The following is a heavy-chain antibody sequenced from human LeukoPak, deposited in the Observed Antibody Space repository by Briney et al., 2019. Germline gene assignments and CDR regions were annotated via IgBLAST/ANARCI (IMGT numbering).Heavy chain of an antibody. J-gene: IGHJ4*02. Sequence: GGSLSLSCAASGFTLSSYSMKWVRQAPGKGLEWVSSISSSSSYIFYADSVKGRFTISRDNAKNSLYLQMNSLRAEDTAVYYCARVGWELAYFDYWGQGTLVTVSS. CDR1: GFTLSSYS. CDR3: ARVGWELAYFDY. CDR2: ISSSSSYI. D-gene: IGHD1-26*01. V-gene: IGHV3-21*01.